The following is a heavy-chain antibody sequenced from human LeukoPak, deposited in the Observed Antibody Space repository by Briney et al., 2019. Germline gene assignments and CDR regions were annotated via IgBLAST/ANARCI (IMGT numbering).Heavy chain of an antibody. CDR1: GYTLTELS. V-gene: IGHV1-24*01. CDR2: FDPEDGET. Sequence: ASVKVSCKVSGYTLTELSMHWVRQAPGKGLEWMGGFDPEDGETIYAQKFQGRVTMTEDTSTDTAYMELSSLRSEDTAVYYCATDPYGDYPHWPYGMDVWGQGTTVTVSS. CDR3: ATDPYGDYPHWPYGMDV. J-gene: IGHJ6*02. D-gene: IGHD4-17*01.